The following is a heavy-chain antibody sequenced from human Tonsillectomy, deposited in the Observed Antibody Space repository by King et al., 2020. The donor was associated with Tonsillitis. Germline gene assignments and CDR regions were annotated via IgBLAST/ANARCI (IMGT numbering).Heavy chain of an antibody. J-gene: IGHJ2*01. CDR2: IFYSGST. D-gene: IGHD4-17*01. V-gene: IGHV4-30-4*07. CDR3: ARAPEIAPTPRNYGDCSYFDL. CDR1: GGSISNGGYS. Sequence: LQLQESGPGLVKPSQTLSLTCAVSGGSISNGGYSWSWIRQPPGKGLEWIAYIFYSGSTYYNPSLKSRVTISVDTSKNQFSLKVSSVTAADTAVYYCARAPEIAPTPRNYGDCSYFDLWGRGTLVIVSS.